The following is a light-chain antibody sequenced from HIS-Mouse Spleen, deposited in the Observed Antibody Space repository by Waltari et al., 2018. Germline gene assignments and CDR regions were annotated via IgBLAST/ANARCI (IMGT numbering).Light chain of an antibody. CDR2: EDS. V-gene: IGLV3-10*01. J-gene: IGLJ2*01. CDR1: ALPKKY. Sequence: SYELTQPPSVSVSPGQTARITCSGDALPKKYAYWYQQKSGPAPVLVIYEDSKRPSGIPERVSGYSSGTMATLTISGAQVEDEADYYCYSTDSSGNHRVFGGGTKLTVL. CDR3: YSTDSSGNHRV.